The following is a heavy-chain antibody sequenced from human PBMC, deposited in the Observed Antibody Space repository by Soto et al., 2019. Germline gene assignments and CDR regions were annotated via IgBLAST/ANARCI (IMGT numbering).Heavy chain of an antibody. V-gene: IGHV3-23*01. D-gene: IGHD6-6*01. CDR1: GFTFSSYA. CDR2: ISGSGGST. CDR3: AKDQTSIAARPTFCDY. J-gene: IGHJ4*02. Sequence: EVQLLESGGGLVQPGGSLRLSCAASGFTFSSYAMSWVRQAPGKGLEWVSAISGSGGSTYYADSVKGRFTISRDNSKNTLYLQMNSLRAEDTAVYYCAKDQTSIAARPTFCDYWGQGTLVTVSS.